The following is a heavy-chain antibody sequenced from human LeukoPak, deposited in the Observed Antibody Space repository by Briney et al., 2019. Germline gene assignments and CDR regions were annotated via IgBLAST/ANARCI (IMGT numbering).Heavy chain of an antibody. Sequence: GGSLRLSCAASGLTFSTYGMHWVRQAPGKGLEWVAVIWYDGSNKYCANSVKGRFTISRDNSKNTLYLQMNSLRAEDTAVYYCAKDLVDYGDSYYFDYWGQGTLVTVSS. D-gene: IGHD4-17*01. CDR3: AKDLVDYGDSYYFDY. CDR2: IWYDGSNK. J-gene: IGHJ4*02. CDR1: GLTFSTYG. V-gene: IGHV3-33*06.